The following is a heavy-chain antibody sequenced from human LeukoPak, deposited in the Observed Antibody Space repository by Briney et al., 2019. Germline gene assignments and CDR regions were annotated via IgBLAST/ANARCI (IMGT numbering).Heavy chain of an antibody. CDR3: ATRKYEDYYGSGSYYNPRWYYGMDV. D-gene: IGHD3-10*01. CDR1: GYTFTSYD. Sequence: ASVKVSCKASGYTFTSYDINWVRQATGQGLEWMGWMNPNSGNTGYAQKFQGRVTMTRNTSISTAYMELSSLRSEDTAVYYCATRKYEDYYGSGSYYNPRWYYGMDVWGQGTTVTVSS. V-gene: IGHV1-8*01. CDR2: MNPNSGNT. J-gene: IGHJ6*02.